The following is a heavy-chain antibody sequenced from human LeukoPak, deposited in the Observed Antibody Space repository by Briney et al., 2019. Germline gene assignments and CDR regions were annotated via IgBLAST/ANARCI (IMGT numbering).Heavy chain of an antibody. CDR3: ARGEMTTVTTRDAFDI. Sequence: GGSLRLSCAVSGFTFSSYSMNWVRQAPGKGLEWVSSINSGSSHIYYADSVKGRFTISRDNAKNSLYLQMNSLRVEDTAVYYCARGEMTTVTTRDAFDIWGQGTMVTVSS. V-gene: IGHV3-21*04. CDR2: INSGSSHI. D-gene: IGHD4-17*01. CDR1: GFTFSSYS. J-gene: IGHJ3*02.